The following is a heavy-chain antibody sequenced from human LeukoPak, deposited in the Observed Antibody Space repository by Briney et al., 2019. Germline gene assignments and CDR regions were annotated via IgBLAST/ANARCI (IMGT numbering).Heavy chain of an antibody. CDR1: GGSISSYY. CDR3: ARITFVVEGYGMDV. D-gene: IGHD2-21*01. J-gene: IGHJ6*02. V-gene: IGHV4-59*01. CDR2: IYYSGST. Sequence: SETLSLTCTVSGGSISSYYWSWIRQPPGKGLEWIGYIYYSGSTNYNPSLKSRVTISVDTSKNQFSLKLSSVTAADTAVYYCARITFVVEGYGMDVWGRGTTVTVSS.